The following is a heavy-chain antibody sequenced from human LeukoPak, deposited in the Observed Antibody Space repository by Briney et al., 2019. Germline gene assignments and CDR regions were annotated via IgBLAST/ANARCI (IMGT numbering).Heavy chain of an antibody. D-gene: IGHD6-6*01. V-gene: IGHV3-48*04. J-gene: IGHJ4*02. CDR3: AKAEGEEQLVQPGDFDY. Sequence: GGSLRLSCAASGFTFSSYSMNWVRQAPGKGLEWVSYISSSSSTIYYADSVKGRFTISRDNAKNSLYLQMNSLRAEDTAVYYCAKAEGEEQLVQPGDFDYWGQGTLVTVSS. CDR1: GFTFSSYS. CDR2: ISSSSSTI.